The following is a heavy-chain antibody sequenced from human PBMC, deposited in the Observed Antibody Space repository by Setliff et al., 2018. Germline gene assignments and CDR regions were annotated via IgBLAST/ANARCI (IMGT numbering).Heavy chain of an antibody. D-gene: IGHD3-10*01. J-gene: IGHJ5*02. V-gene: IGHV3-49*04. Sequence: SLKISCTASGFTFGDYAMSWVRQAPGKGLEWVGFIRSKAYGGTTEYAASVKGRFTISRDDSKSIAYLQMNSLKTEDTAVYYCTRASRATMVRGVIIPRFISPFDPWGQGTLVTVSS. CDR2: IRSKAYGGTT. CDR1: GFTFGDYA. CDR3: TRASRATMVRGVIIPRFISPFDP.